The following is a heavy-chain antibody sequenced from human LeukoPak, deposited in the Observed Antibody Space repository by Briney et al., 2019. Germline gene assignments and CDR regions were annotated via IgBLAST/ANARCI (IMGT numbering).Heavy chain of an antibody. J-gene: IGHJ2*01. CDR1: GASFNIYY. D-gene: IGHD2-15*01. CDR2: IYYSGST. CDR3: ARGGFSGGILRYFDL. V-gene: IGHV4-59*01. Sequence: SETLSLTCTVSGASFNIYYWSWIRQPPGKGLEWIGYIYYSGSTNYNPSLKSRVTISVDTSKNQFSLKLRSVTAADTAVYYCARGGFSGGILRYFDLWGRGTLVTVCS.